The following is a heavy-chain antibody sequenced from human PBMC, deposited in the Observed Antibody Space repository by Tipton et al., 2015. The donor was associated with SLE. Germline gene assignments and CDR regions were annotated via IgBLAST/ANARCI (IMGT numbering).Heavy chain of an antibody. CDR1: GDSMRSSMTTYY. D-gene: IGHD5-24*01. Sequence: TLSLTCTVSGDSMRSSMTTYYWSWIRQTAGKGPEWMGRIFVSGTTNYNPSLKSRIALSVDTAKNQFSLTVFSVSAADTALYCCARAKEWEDGFDVWGQGRMVTVSA. V-gene: IGHV4-4*07. CDR2: IFVSGTT. J-gene: IGHJ3*01. CDR3: ARAKEWEDGFDV.